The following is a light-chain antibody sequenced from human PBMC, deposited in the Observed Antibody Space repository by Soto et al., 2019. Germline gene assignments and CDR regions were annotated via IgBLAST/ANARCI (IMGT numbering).Light chain of an antibody. J-gene: IGKJ1*01. V-gene: IGKV3-20*01. CDR3: QQYGSSAWT. Sequence: VLSQSPAILSLSPGERATLSCRASQSVPSTYFAWYQQKAGQPPRLLISGTSNRATGIPDRFSGSGSGTDFTLTISRLEPEDFAVYYCQQYGSSAWTFGQGTKVDI. CDR1: QSVPSTY. CDR2: GTS.